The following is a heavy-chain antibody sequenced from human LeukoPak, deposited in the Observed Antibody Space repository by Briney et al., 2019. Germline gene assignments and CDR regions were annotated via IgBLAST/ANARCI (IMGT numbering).Heavy chain of an antibody. CDR2: IYYSGST. D-gene: IGHD6-13*01. CDR1: GGSISSGSYY. Sequence: SETLSLTCTVSGGSISSGSYYWGWIRQPPGKGLEWIGSIYYSGSTYYNPSLKSRVTISVDTSKNQFSLKLSSVTAADTAVYYCATGSSSWNYFDYWGQGTLVTVSS. CDR3: ATGSSSWNYFDY. J-gene: IGHJ4*02. V-gene: IGHV4-39*01.